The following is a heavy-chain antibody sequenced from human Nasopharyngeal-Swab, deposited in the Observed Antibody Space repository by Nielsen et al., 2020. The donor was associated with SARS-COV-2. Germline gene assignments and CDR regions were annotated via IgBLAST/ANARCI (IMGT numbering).Heavy chain of an antibody. Sequence: SLNLSFASSLFTFSCYIMNLVRHAPGKGLELVSSISSSSSYIYYADSVKGRFTISRDNAKNSLYLQMNSLRAEDTAVYYCARTQGLDSNQILGPPPYMDVWGKGTTVTVSS. CDR1: LFTFSCYI. CDR2: ISSSSSYI. V-gene: IGHV3-21*01. D-gene: IGHD4-11*01. CDR3: ARTQGLDSNQILGPPPYMDV. J-gene: IGHJ6*03.